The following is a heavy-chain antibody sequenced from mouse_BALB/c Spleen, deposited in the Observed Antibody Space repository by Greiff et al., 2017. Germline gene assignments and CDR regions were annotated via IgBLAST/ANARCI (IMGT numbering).Heavy chain of an antibody. CDR3: ARCDGYYYYAMDY. D-gene: IGHD2-3*01. CDR1: GYTFTSYW. V-gene: IGHV1-7*01. Sequence: QVQLQQSGAELAKPGASVKMSCKASGYTFTSYWMHWVKQRPGQGLEWIGYINPSTGYTEYNQKFKDKATLTADKSSSTAYMQLSSLTSEDSAVYYCARCDGYYYYAMDYWGQGTSVTVSS. J-gene: IGHJ4*01. CDR2: INPSTGYT.